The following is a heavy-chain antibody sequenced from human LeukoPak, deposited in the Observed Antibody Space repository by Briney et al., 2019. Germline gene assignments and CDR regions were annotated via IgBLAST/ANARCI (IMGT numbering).Heavy chain of an antibody. CDR3: AKGGWIPYYFDS. J-gene: IGHJ4*02. D-gene: IGHD6-19*01. V-gene: IGHV3-30-3*01. CDR1: GFSFSVYT. CDR2: ISFDGTNK. Sequence: GGSLRLSCAASGFSFSVYTIQWVRQAPGKGLEWVAVISFDGTNKYYADSVKGRFSISRDNSKNTLSLQMNSLRAEDMAVYYCAKGGWIPYYFDSWGQGTLVTVSS.